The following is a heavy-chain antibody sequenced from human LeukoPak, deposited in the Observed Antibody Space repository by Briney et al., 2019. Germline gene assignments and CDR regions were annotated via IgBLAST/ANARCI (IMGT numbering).Heavy chain of an antibody. V-gene: IGHV3-74*01. CDR3: ARAYGSGSYYNGLDY. CDR2: INSDGSST. D-gene: IGHD3-10*01. CDR1: GFTFSSYW. J-gene: IGHJ4*02. Sequence: GGSLRLSCAASGFTFSSYWMHWVRQAPGKGLVWVSRINSDGSSTSYADSVKGQFTISRDNAKNTLYLQMNSLRAEDTAVYYYARAYGSGSYYNGLDYWGQGTLVTVSS.